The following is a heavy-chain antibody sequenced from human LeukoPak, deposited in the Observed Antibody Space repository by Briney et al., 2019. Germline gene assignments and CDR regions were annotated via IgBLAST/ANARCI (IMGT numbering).Heavy chain of an antibody. CDR1: GSTFDDYA. Sequence: PGGSLRLSCAASGSTFDDYAMHWVRQAPGKGLEWVSGISWNSGSIGYADSVKGRFTISRDNAKNSLYLQMNSLRAEDTALYYCAKAGEQWLASYFDYWGQGTLVTVSS. V-gene: IGHV3-9*01. D-gene: IGHD6-19*01. CDR2: ISWNSGSI. J-gene: IGHJ4*02. CDR3: AKAGEQWLASYFDY.